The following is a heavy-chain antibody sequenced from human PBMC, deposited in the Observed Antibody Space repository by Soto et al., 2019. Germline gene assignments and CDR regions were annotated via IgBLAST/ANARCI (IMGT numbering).Heavy chain of an antibody. CDR1: GGSLSGYY. CDR3: ARSGSALGY. Sequence: SXTLSLTCAVYGGSLSGYYWSWIRQPPGKGLEWIGEINHSGSTNYNPSLKSRVTISVDTSKNQFSLKLSSVTAADTAVYYCARSGSALGYWGQGTLVTVSS. J-gene: IGHJ4*02. CDR2: INHSGST. D-gene: IGHD3-10*01. V-gene: IGHV4-34*01.